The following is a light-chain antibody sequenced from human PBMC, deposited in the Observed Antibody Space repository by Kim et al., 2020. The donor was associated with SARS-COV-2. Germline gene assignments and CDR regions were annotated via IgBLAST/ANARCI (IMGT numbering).Light chain of an antibody. V-gene: IGLV3-1*01. CDR3: QAWDSSTVV. Sequence: SYELTQPPSVSVSPGQTASITCPGDGLGDKYVCWYQQRPGQSPVLVIYQHNRRPSGIPQRFSGSNSGNTATLTISGTQAMDEADYYCQAWDSSTVVFGGGTQLTVL. CDR2: QHN. J-gene: IGLJ2*01. CDR1: GLGDKY.